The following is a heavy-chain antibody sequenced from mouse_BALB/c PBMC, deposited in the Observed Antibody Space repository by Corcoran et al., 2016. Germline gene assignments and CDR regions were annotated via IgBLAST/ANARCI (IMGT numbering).Heavy chain of an antibody. J-gene: IGHJ1*01. CDR2: IDPANGNT. CDR3: ANWDWYFDV. Sequence: EVQLQQSGSELVKPGASGKLSCTASGFNITDTYMHGVKQRPEQGLEWIGRIDPANGNTTYDPKFQGKATRTADTSSNTAYLQLSSLTSEDTAVYYCANWDWYFDVWGAGTTVTVSS. D-gene: IGHD4-1*01. CDR1: GFNITDTY. V-gene: IGHV14-3*02.